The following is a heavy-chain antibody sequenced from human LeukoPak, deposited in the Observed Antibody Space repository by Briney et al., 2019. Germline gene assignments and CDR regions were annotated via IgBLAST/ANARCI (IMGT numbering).Heavy chain of an antibody. CDR3: ASAGSGLY. V-gene: IGHV3-48*02. CDR1: GFSFSSYS. J-gene: IGHJ4*02. Sequence: PGGSLRLSCAASGFSFSSYSMNWVRQAPGKGLEWVSYISSSSSTIYYADSVKGRFTISRDNAKNSLYLPMNSLRDEDTAVYYCASAGSGLYWGQGTLVTVSS. CDR2: ISSSSSTI. D-gene: IGHD6-19*01.